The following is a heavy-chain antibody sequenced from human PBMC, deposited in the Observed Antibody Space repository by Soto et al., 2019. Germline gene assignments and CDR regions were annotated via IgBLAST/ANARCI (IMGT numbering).Heavy chain of an antibody. J-gene: IGHJ4*02. CDR2: VSGNGAVT. D-gene: IGHD2-2*01. CDR3: AKVPASLKTCDY. Sequence: EVQLLDSGGGLAQPGGSLRLSCAASGFTFGNYAMNWVRQAPGKGLEWVSTVSGNGAVTYYADSVKGRFTISRDNSRSTLYLQMHNLSAEDTAIYCCAKVPASLKTCDYWGQGTLVTVSS. CDR1: GFTFGNYA. V-gene: IGHV3-23*01.